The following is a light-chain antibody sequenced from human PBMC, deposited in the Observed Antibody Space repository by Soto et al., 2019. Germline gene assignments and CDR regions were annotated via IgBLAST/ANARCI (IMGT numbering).Light chain of an antibody. V-gene: IGKV1-5*01. Sequence: DIQMTQSPSTLSASVGDRVTITCRASQSISSWLAWYQQKPGKAPKLLIYDASSLESGVPSRFSGSGSGTEFTLTISSLQPDDFATYYCHQYNSYSKTFGQGTKVEIK. CDR1: QSISSW. CDR3: HQYNSYSKT. CDR2: DAS. J-gene: IGKJ1*01.